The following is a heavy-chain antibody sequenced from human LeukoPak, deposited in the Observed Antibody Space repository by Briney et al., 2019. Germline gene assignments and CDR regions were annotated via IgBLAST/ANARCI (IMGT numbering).Heavy chain of an antibody. CDR3: AKGRYGSGRYYFDY. CDR2: ISGSGGST. CDR1: GITFSSYA. J-gene: IGHJ4*02. Sequence: GGSLRLSCAASGITFSSYAMSWVRQAPGKGLEWVSAISGSGGSTYYADSVKGRFTISRDNSKNTLYLQMNSLRAEDTAVYYCAKGRYGSGRYYFDYWGQGTLVTVSS. V-gene: IGHV3-23*01. D-gene: IGHD3-10*01.